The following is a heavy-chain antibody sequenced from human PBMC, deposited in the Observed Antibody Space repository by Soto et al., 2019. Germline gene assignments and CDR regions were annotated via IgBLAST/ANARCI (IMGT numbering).Heavy chain of an antibody. J-gene: IGHJ6*02. Sequence: PSETLSLTCTVSGGSISSGGYYWSWIRQHPGKGLEWIGYIYYSGSTYYNPSLKSRVTISVDTSKNQFSLKLSSVTAADTAVYYCARGAGVLLYYYYGMDVWGQGTTVTSP. CDR3: ARGAGVLLYYYYGMDV. V-gene: IGHV4-31*02. D-gene: IGHD2-15*01. CDR1: GGSISSGGYY. CDR2: IYYSGST.